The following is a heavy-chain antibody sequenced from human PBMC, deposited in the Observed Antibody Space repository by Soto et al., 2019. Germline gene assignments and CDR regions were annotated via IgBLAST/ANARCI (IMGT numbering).Heavy chain of an antibody. CDR1: SGPISSSNW. Sequence: SETLSLTCAVSSGPISSSNWWSWVRQPPGKGLEWIGEIYHSGSTNYNPSLKSRVTISVDKSKNQFSLKLSSVTAADTAVYYCARRLFTPTYYFDYWGQGTLVTVSS. CDR3: ARRLFTPTYYFDY. D-gene: IGHD3-10*02. V-gene: IGHV4-4*02. J-gene: IGHJ4*02. CDR2: IYHSGST.